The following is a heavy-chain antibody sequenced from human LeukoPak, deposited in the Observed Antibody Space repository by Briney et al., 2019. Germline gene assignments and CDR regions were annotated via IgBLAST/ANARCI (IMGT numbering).Heavy chain of an antibody. J-gene: IGHJ4*02. CDR2: IYHSGST. CDR3: ARRYTSGWYFGF. V-gene: IGHV4-38-2*01. D-gene: IGHD6-19*01. Sequence: SETLSLTCAVSNYSITSSYYWGWIRQPPGKGLDWIGSIYHSGSTYYNPSLKSRVTISVDTSKNQFSLRLSSVTAADTAVYYCARRYTSGWYFGFWGQGTLVTVSS. CDR1: NYSITSSYY.